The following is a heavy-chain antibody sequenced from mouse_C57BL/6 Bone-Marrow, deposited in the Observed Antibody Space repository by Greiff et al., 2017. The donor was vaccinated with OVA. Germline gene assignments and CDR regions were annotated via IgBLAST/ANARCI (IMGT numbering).Heavy chain of an antibody. D-gene: IGHD1-1*01. CDR2: ILTGSGST. CDR3: ARLDTTVVATGYFDV. J-gene: IGHJ1*03. V-gene: IGHV1-9*01. CDR1: GYTFTGYW. Sequence: VKLQESGAELMKPGASVKLSCKATGYTFTGYWIEWVKQRPGHGLEWIGEILTGSGSTNYNEKFKGKATFTADTSSNTAYMQLSSLTTEDSAIYYCARLDTTVVATGYFDVWGTGTTVTVSS.